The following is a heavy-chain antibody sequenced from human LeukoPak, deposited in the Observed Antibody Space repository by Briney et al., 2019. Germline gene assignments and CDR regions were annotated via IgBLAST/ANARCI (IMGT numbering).Heavy chain of an antibody. CDR1: GFTFSSYA. CDR2: ISGSGGSI. D-gene: IGHD3-22*01. CDR3: AKASQYYYDSSGYAYYFDY. V-gene: IGHV3-23*01. Sequence: GGSLRLSCAASGFTFSSYAMSWVRQAPGKGLEWVSAISGSGGSIYYADSVKGRFTISRDNSKNTLYLQMNSLRAEDTAVYYCAKASQYYYDSSGYAYYFDYWGQGTLVTVSS. J-gene: IGHJ4*02.